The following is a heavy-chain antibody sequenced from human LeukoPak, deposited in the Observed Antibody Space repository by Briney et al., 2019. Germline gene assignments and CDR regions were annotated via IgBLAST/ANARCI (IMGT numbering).Heavy chain of an antibody. CDR2: ISGSGGST. D-gene: IGHD2-2*01. CDR1: GFTFSSYA. V-gene: IGHV3-23*01. CDR3: ATFSDRSSRYFDY. Sequence: GGSLRLSCAASGFTFSSYAMSWVRQAPGKGLEWVSTISGSGGSTYYADSVKGRFTISRDNPKNTLYLQMNSLRAEDTAVYYCATFSDRSSRYFDYWGQGTLVTVSS. J-gene: IGHJ4*02.